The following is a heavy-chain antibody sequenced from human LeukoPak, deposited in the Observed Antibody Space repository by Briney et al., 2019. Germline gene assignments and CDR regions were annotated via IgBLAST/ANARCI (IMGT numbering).Heavy chain of an antibody. CDR1: GYSFTGYY. V-gene: IGHV1-2*02. Sequence: ASVKVSCKSSGYSFTGYYMHWVRQAPGQGLEWMGWINPNSGVTDFAQKFQGRVTMTRDTSISTAYMELSSLRSEDTAVYYCARVGGIAARRGIGYWGQGTLVTVSS. D-gene: IGHD6-6*01. J-gene: IGHJ4*02. CDR2: INPNSGVT. CDR3: ARVGGIAARRGIGY.